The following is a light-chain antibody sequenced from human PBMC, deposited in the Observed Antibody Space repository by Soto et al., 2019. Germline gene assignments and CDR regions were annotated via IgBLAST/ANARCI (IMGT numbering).Light chain of an antibody. CDR3: QGSYATLFT. CDR2: VAS. CDR1: QRISDN. V-gene: IGKV1-39*01. Sequence: DIQLTQFPSSLSASVGDRVTMTCRTSQRISDNLHWYQQKPGKAPNLLIYVASNLQSGVPSRFRGGGSGTEFTLTIISLEPEDFATYYCQGSYATLFTFGPG. J-gene: IGKJ3*01.